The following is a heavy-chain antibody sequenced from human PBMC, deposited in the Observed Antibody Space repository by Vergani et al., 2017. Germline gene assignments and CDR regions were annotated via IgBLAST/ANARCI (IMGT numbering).Heavy chain of an antibody. CDR1: GGTFSSYA. D-gene: IGHD2-21*02. V-gene: IGHV1-69*01. Sequence: QVQLVQSGADVKKPGSSVKVSCKASGGTFSSYAISWVRQAPGQGLEWMGGIIPIFGTANYAQKFQGRVTITADESTSTAYMELSSLRSEDTAVYYCARPDPTYCGGDCPIRYGMDVWGQGTTVTVSS. J-gene: IGHJ6*02. CDR3: ARPDPTYCGGDCPIRYGMDV. CDR2: IIPIFGTA.